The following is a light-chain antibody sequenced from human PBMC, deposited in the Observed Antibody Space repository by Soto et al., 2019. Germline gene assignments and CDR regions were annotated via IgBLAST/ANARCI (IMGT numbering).Light chain of an antibody. CDR2: GAS. J-gene: IGKJ5*01. CDR3: QQYNNWPLT. Sequence: ESVLTQSPPTLSLSPGEGGTLSFSASHYIDNSLARYQQKPGQAPRLLIYGASSRATGIPVRFSGSGSGTEFTLTISSLQSEDFAVYYCQQYNNWPLTFGQGTRLE. V-gene: IGKV3-15*01. CDR1: HYIDNS.